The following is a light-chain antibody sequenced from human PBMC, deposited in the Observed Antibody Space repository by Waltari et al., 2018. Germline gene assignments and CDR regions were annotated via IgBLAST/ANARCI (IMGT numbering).Light chain of an antibody. CDR2: DDK. J-gene: IGLJ3*02. Sequence: QSALTQPASVSGSPGQSITISCTGTSSDVGNYNLVSWYQQYPGKAPKVMIYDDKRPPSGVSDRFSGSKSGNTASLTISGVQAEDEADYYCCSYAGSYTWVFGGGTKLTVL. CDR1: SSDVGNYNL. V-gene: IGLV2-23*01. CDR3: CSYAGSYTWV.